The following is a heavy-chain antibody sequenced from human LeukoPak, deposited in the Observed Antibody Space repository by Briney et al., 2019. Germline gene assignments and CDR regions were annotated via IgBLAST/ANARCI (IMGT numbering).Heavy chain of an antibody. D-gene: IGHD3-10*01. J-gene: IGHJ4*02. CDR3: ARAVPMARGVNYYDY. CDR1: GFTFSSSD. CDR2: IGPTGNT. Sequence: GGSLRLSCAASGFTFSSSDMHWVRQATGKGLEWVSAIGPTGNTYYPGSVKGRFTISRENARNSLYLQMNSLRAGDTAVYYCARAVPMARGVNYYDYWGQGTLVTVSS. V-gene: IGHV3-13*01.